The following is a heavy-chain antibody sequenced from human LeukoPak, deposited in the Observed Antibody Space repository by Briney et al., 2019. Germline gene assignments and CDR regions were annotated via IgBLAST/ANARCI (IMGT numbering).Heavy chain of an antibody. V-gene: IGHV3-48*03. CDR2: ISSSGSTI. CDR3: ARAVPGFDS. Sequence: GGSLRLSCAASGFTFSSYEMNWVRQAPGKGLEWASYISSSGSTIYYADSVRGRFTISRDNAKNSVYLQMDSLRAEDTAVYYCARAVPGFDSWGQGTLVTVSS. J-gene: IGHJ4*02. CDR1: GFTFSSYE.